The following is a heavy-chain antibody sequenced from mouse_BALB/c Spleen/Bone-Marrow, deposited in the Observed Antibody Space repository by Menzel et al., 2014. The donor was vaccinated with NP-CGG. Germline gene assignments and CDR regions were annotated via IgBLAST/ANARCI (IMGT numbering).Heavy chain of an antibody. CDR2: FAPGSGNT. J-gene: IGHJ1*01. V-gene: IGHV1S41*01. D-gene: IGHD2-4*01. Sequence: DLVKPGASVKLSCKASGYTFTSYWINWIKQRPGQGLEWIGRFAPGSGNTYYNEMFKGKATLTVDTSSSTAYIQLSSLSSEDSAVYFCARARSTVITTWYFDVWRAGTTVPVSS. CDR3: ARARSTVITTWYFDV. CDR1: GYTFTSYW.